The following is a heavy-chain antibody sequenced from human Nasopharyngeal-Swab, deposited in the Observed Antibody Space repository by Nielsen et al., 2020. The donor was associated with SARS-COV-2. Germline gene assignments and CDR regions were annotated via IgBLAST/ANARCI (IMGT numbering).Heavy chain of an antibody. Sequence: SETLSLTCAVYGGSFNGYYWSWIRQPPGKGLEWIGEINHRGSTNYNPSLKSRVTISLDTSKNQFSLKLSSVTAADTAVYYCARLYCSSTSCPDYWGQGTLVTVSS. CDR2: INHRGST. V-gene: IGHV4-34*01. J-gene: IGHJ4*02. CDR3: ARLYCSSTSCPDY. CDR1: GGSFNGYY. D-gene: IGHD2-2*01.